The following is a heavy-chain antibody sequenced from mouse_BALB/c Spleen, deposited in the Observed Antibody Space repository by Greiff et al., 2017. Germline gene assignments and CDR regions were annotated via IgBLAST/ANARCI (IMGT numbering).Heavy chain of an antibody. CDR3: ARGDYGRDYFDY. CDR1: GYSITSGYY. CDR2: ISYDGSN. J-gene: IGHJ2*01. Sequence: ESGPGLVKPSQSLSLTCSVTGYSITSGYYWNWIRQFPGNKLEWMGYISYDGSNNYNPSLKNRISITRDTSKNQFFLKLNSVTTEDTATYYCARGDYGRDYFDYWGQGTTLTVSS. V-gene: IGHV3-6*02. D-gene: IGHD1-1*01.